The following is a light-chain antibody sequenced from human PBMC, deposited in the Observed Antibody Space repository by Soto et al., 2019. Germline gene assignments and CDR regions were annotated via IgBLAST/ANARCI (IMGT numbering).Light chain of an antibody. CDR3: QQYYTTPLT. J-gene: IGKJ4*01. V-gene: IGKV4-1*01. Sequence: DIVMTQSPDSLAVSLGERATFHCRSSQSILYSSSNENSLAWYQQKPGQPPKLLIYRASTRESGVPDRFSGSGSETDFTLTISSLQAEDVAVYFCQQYYTTPLTFGGGTKVEIK. CDR1: QSILYSSSNENS. CDR2: RAS.